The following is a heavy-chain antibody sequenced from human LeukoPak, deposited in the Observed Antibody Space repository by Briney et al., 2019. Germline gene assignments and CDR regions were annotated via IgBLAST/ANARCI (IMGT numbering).Heavy chain of an antibody. D-gene: IGHD2/OR15-2a*01. J-gene: IGHJ5*02. Sequence: GALRLSCAASGVIISSYAMSWVRQAPGKGLEWVSAINGRGDNTYYADFVKGRFTISRDNSKSTVYLQMNSLRTEDTAVYYCAKDRVSPGFNWFDPWGQGTLVTVSS. CDR3: AKDRVSPGFNWFDP. CDR2: INGRGDNT. CDR1: GVIISSYA. V-gene: IGHV3-23*01.